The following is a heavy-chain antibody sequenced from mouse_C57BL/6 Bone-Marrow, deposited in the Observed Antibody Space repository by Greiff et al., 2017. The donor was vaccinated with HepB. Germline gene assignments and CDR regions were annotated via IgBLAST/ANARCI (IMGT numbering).Heavy chain of an antibody. Sequence: VQLQQPGAELVKPGASVKLSCKASGYTFTSYWMHWVRQRPGQGLEWIGMIHPNSGSTNYNEKFKSKATLTVDKSSSTAYMQLSSLTSEDTAVYYCARNDYGGAMDYWGQGTSVTVSS. CDR2: IHPNSGST. J-gene: IGHJ4*01. CDR1: GYTFTSYW. V-gene: IGHV1-64*01. D-gene: IGHD2-4*01. CDR3: ARNDYGGAMDY.